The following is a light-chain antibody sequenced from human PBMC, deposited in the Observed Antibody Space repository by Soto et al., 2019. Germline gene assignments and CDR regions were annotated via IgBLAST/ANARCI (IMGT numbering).Light chain of an antibody. V-gene: IGLV1-51*01. CDR2: DDN. CDR3: GSWDSSLSAYV. Sequence: QTVVTQPPSVSAAPGQKVTISCSGSSSNIGNNYVSWYQQLPGTAPKLLIYDDNKRPSGIPDRFSGSKSGTSATLGITGFQTGDEADYYCGSWDSSLSAYVFGTGTKVTVL. J-gene: IGLJ1*01. CDR1: SSNIGNNY.